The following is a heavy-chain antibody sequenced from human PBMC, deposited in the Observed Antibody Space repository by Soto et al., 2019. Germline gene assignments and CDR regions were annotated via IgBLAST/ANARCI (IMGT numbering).Heavy chain of an antibody. CDR2: IWYDGKNQ. V-gene: IGHV3-33*01. CDR3: ARDGGSGAAAGRSNWFDP. Sequence: QVQLVESGGGVVQPGGSLRLSCATSGFLFSSYNMHWLRQAPDKGLEWLAVIWYDGKNQYYGDSLKGRLTISRDNSKNTLYLQMDGRRVEDTAVYFCARDGGSGAAAGRSNWFDPWGQGTLVTVSS. CDR1: GFLFSSYN. J-gene: IGHJ5*02. D-gene: IGHD6-13*01.